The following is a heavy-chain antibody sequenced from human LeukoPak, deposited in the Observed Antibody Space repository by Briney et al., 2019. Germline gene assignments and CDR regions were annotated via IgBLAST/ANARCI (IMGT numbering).Heavy chain of an antibody. J-gene: IGHJ4*02. CDR2: TYQRSKWYN. V-gene: IGHV6-1*01. Sequence: SQTLSLTCAISGDSVSINSAAWNWIRQSPSRGLEWLGGTYQRSKWYNDYAVSVKSRITISPDISKNQFSLQLNSVTPEDTAVYYCARSPSPYSSGWYFDYWGQGTLVTVSS. CDR3: ARSPSPYSSGWYFDY. D-gene: IGHD6-19*01. CDR1: GDSVSINSAA.